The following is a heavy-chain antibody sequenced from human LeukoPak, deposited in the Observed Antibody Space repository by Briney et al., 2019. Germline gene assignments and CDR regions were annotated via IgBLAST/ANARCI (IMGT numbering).Heavy chain of an antibody. Sequence: SETLSLTCAVYGGSFSGYYWSWIRRPPGKGLEWIGEINHSGSTNYNPPLKSRVTISVDTSKNQFSLKLSSVTAADTAVYYCAREGSSGYNWFDPWGQGTLVTVSS. CDR3: AREGSSGYNWFDP. J-gene: IGHJ5*02. V-gene: IGHV4-34*01. CDR1: GGSFSGYY. D-gene: IGHD6-19*01. CDR2: INHSGST.